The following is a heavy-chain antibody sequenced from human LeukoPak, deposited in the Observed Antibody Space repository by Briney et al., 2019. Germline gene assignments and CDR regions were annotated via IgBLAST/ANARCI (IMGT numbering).Heavy chain of an antibody. D-gene: IGHD5-18*01. CDR1: GGSISSYY. Sequence: SETLSLTCTVSGGSISSYYWSWIRQPPGKGLEWIGYIYYSGSTNYNPSLKSRVTISVDTSKNQFSLKLSSVTAADTPVYYCARRGYKGYYYYGMDVWGQGTTVTVSS. J-gene: IGHJ6*02. CDR3: ARRGYKGYYYYGMDV. CDR2: IYYSGST. V-gene: IGHV4-59*08.